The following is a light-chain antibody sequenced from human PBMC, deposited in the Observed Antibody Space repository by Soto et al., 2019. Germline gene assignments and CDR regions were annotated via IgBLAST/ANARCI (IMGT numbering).Light chain of an antibody. CDR2: AAS. V-gene: IGKV1-39*01. CDR3: QESYSTLWGT. Sequence: DIQMTQSPSSLSASVGDRVTITCRASQSLSSALNWYQQIPGRAPKLLIYAASTLQGGVPLRFSGSGSGTDFTLTISSLQPEDFATYYCQESYSTLWGTCGQGTKVDIK. J-gene: IGKJ1*01. CDR1: QSLSSA.